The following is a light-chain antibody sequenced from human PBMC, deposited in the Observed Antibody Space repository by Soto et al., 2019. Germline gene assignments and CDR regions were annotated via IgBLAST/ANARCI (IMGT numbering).Light chain of an antibody. CDR3: QQRSNWPMYT. J-gene: IGKJ2*01. Sequence: VLTQSPATLSLSPGERATLSCRASQSVDRYLAWYQQKPGQAPRLLIYDASNRATGVPARFSGSGSGTDFTLTISSLETEDFAVYYCQQRSNWPMYTFGQGTKVEIK. CDR2: DAS. CDR1: QSVDRY. V-gene: IGKV3-11*01.